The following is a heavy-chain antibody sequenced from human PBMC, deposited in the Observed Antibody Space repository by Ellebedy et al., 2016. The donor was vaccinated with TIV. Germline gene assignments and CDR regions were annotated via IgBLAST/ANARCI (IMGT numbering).Heavy chain of an antibody. D-gene: IGHD3-10*01. J-gene: IGHJ4*02. CDR1: GFTFDDYT. Sequence: PGGSLRLSCAASGFTFDDYTMHWVRQAPGKGLEWVSLISWDGGSTYYADSVKGRFTISRDNSKNSLYLQMNSLRTEDTALYYCAKSGPRDSPLWLDYWGQGTLVTVSS. CDR3: AKSGPRDSPLWLDY. CDR2: ISWDGGST. V-gene: IGHV3-43*01.